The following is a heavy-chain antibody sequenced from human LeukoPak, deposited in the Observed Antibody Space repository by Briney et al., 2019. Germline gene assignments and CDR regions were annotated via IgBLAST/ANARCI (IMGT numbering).Heavy chain of an antibody. V-gene: IGHV3-66*01. CDR1: GFTVSSNY. J-gene: IGHJ6*02. CDR3: ARDYYDSSGHPYYYYGMDV. D-gene: IGHD3-22*01. CDR2: IYSGGST. Sequence: GGSLRLSCAASGFTVSSNYMSWVRQAPGKGLGWVSVIYSGGSTYYAGSVKGRFTISRDNSKNTLYLQMNSLRAEDTAVYYCARDYYDSSGHPYYYYGMDVWGQGTTVTVSS.